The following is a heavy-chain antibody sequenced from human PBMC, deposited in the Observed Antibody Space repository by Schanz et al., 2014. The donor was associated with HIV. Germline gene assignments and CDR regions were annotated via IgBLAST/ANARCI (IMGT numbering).Heavy chain of an antibody. CDR3: ARDLRMGKYFDY. CDR2: IGHDGTYN. V-gene: IGHV3-11*06. Sequence: QVQLVESGGCLVKPGGSLRLSCAASGFTFSDYYMSWIRQAPGKGLEWVSVIGHDGTYNVYTDSVKGRFTVSRDNSKNTLFLSMNNLRADDTAVYYCARDLRMGKYFDYWGQGVLVTVSS. CDR1: GFTFSDYY. D-gene: IGHD7-27*01. J-gene: IGHJ4*02.